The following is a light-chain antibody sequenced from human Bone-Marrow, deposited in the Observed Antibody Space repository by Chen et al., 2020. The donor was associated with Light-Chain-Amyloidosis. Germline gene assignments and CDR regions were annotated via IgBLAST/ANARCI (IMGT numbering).Light chain of an antibody. V-gene: IGLV2-8*01. Sequence: QSALTQPPSAPGPPGQAATICCTGTSGDVGRYDYVSWYQQNPGKAPKLMIYEVTKRPSGVPDRFSGSKSGNTASLTVSGLQADDEADYYCSSYAGDNNYVVFGGGTKLTVL. CDR3: SSYAGDNNYVV. J-gene: IGLJ2*01. CDR1: SGDVGRYDY. CDR2: EVT.